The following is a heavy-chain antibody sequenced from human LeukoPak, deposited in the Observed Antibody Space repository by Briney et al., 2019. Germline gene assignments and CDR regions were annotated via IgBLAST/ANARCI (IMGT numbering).Heavy chain of an antibody. V-gene: IGHV1-46*01. Sequence: ASVKVSCKASGYTFTSYYMHWVRQAPGQGLEWMGIINPSGGRTSYAQKFQGRVTMTRDMSTSTVYMELSSLRSEDTAVYYCARDAQYCSSTSCYGPGDYWGQGTLVTVSS. D-gene: IGHD2-2*01. CDR3: ARDAQYCSSTSCYGPGDY. J-gene: IGHJ4*02. CDR1: GYTFTSYY. CDR2: INPSGGRT.